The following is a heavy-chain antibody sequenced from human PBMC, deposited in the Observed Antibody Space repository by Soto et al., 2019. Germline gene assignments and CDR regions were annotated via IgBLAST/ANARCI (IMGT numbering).Heavy chain of an antibody. V-gene: IGHV1-8*01. Sequence: GASVKVSCKASGYTFTSYDINWVRQATGQGLEWMGWMNPNSGNTGYAQKFQGRVTMTRNTSISTAYMELSSLRSEDTAVYYCARGGGDYIWGSYLRRGTDAFDIWGQGTMVTVSS. CDR1: GYTFTSYD. CDR3: ARGGGDYIWGSYLRRGTDAFDI. CDR2: MNPNSGNT. J-gene: IGHJ3*02. D-gene: IGHD3-16*02.